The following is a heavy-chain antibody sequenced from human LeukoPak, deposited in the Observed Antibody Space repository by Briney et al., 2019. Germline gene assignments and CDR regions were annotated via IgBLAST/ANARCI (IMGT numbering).Heavy chain of an antibody. V-gene: IGHV3-48*03. D-gene: IGHD2/OR15-2a*01. CDR2: ISSSGNNI. J-gene: IGHJ4*02. CDR1: GFTFSSYE. CDR3: ARVTYAVPDY. Sequence: GGSLRLSYAASGFTFSSYEMNWVRQAPGKGLEWVSYISSSGNNIYFADSVKGRFTISRDNAKNSLFLQMNGLRAEDTAVYYCARVTYAVPDYWGQGTLVTVSS.